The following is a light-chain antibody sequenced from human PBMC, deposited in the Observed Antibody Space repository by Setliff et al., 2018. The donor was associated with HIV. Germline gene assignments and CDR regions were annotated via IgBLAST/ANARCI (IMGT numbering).Light chain of an antibody. CDR1: SSDIGDYES. CDR2: DVT. CDR3: CSYAGSDSWI. V-gene: IGLV2-23*02. Sequence: QSALTQPASVSGSPGQSITISCTGSSSDIGDYESVSWYQQHPGEVPKLMVYDVTKRPSGVSNRFSASKSGNTASLTISGLQAEDEAHYYCCSYAGSDSWIVGGGTK. J-gene: IGLJ2*01.